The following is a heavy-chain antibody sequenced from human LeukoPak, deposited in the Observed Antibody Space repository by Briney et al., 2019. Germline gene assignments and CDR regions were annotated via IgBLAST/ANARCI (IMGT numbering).Heavy chain of an antibody. D-gene: IGHD4-23*01. CDR2: INHSGNT. V-gene: IGHV4-34*01. CDR1: GGSFSGYY. CDR3: ARREPHGDYGGKIRYYYMDV. Sequence: SETLSLTCAVYGGSFSGYYWSWIRQPPGKGLEWIGEINHSGNTNSNPSLKSRVTMSVDTSKNQFSLKLSSLTAADTAMYYCARREPHGDYGGKIRYYYMDVWGKGTTITISS. J-gene: IGHJ6*03.